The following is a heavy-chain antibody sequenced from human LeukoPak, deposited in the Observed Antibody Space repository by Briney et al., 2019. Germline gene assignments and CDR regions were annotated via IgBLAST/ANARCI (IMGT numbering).Heavy chain of an antibody. CDR3: TKDLSSAITSALVLDV. V-gene: IGHV3-9*01. J-gene: IGHJ6*02. D-gene: IGHD3-22*01. Sequence: GGSLRLSCAASGFTFDDYAMHWVRQAPGKGLEWVSGITWNRDNIGYGDSVKGRFTISRDNVKNVLYLQMTSLRPEDTALYYCTKDLSSAITSALVLDVWGQGTTVIVSS. CDR1: GFTFDDYA. CDR2: ITWNRDNI.